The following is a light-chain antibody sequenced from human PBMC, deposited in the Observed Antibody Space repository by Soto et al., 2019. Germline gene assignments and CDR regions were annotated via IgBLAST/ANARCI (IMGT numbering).Light chain of an antibody. CDR1: QSVSSN. J-gene: IGKJ1*01. CDR2: GAS. V-gene: IGKV3-15*01. CDR3: QQYYNWPRT. Sequence: EIVMTQSPATLSVSPGERATLSCRASQSVSSNLAWYQHKPGQAPRLLVYGASTRASGIPDRFSGSGSGTEFTLSISSLQSEDFAVSYCQQYYNWPRTFGQGTKVDIK.